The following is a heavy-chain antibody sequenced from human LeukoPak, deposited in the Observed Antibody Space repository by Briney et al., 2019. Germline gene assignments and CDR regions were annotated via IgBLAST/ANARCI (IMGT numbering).Heavy chain of an antibody. Sequence: PSETLSLTCTVSGGSISSYYWSWIRQPAGKGLEWIGRIYTSGSTNYNPSLKSRVTMSVDTSRNQFSLKLSSVTAADTAVYYCARVSLTYDILTGYSPLGAFDIWGQGTMVTVSS. J-gene: IGHJ3*02. D-gene: IGHD3-9*01. CDR3: ARVSLTYDILTGYSPLGAFDI. V-gene: IGHV4-4*07. CDR1: GGSISSYY. CDR2: IYTSGST.